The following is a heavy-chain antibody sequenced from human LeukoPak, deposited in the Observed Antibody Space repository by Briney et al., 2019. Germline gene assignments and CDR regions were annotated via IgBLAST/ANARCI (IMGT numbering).Heavy chain of an antibody. V-gene: IGHV3-23*01. Sequence: GGSLRLSCAASGFTSSSYAMSWVRQAPGKGLEWVSAISGSGGSTYYADSVKGRFTISRDNSKNTLYLQMNSLRAEDTAVYYCAKSRDSSHYDSLFDPWGQGTLVTVSS. D-gene: IGHD5-12*01. CDR3: AKSRDSSHYDSLFDP. CDR2: ISGSGGST. CDR1: GFTSSSYA. J-gene: IGHJ5*02.